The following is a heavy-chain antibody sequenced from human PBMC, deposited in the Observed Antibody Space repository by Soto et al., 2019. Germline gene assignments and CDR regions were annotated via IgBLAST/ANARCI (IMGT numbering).Heavy chain of an antibody. Sequence: SETLSLTCAVSGGSISSGGYSWSWIRQPPGKGLEWIGYIYHSGSTYYNPSLKSRVTISVDRSKNQFSLKLSSAAAADTAVYYCARVPDRWGQGTLVTVSS. CDR1: GGSISSGGYS. CDR3: ARVPDR. CDR2: IYHSGST. D-gene: IGHD2-2*01. V-gene: IGHV4-30-2*01. J-gene: IGHJ5*02.